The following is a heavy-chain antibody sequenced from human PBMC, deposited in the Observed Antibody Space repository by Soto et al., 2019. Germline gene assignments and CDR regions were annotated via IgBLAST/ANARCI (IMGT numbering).Heavy chain of an antibody. J-gene: IGHJ6*02. D-gene: IGHD3-22*01. CDR3: ARGGYYDSSGSRNYHYYGMDA. Sequence: QVQLVQSGSEVKKPGASVKVSCKASGYSFNSYGISWGRQAPGQGLEWLGWISRYDDNTKYAQSLEGRVTRTTDTSTRTAYMELRSLRSDDTAVYYCARGGYYDSSGSRNYHYYGMDAWGQGTTVTVS. CDR1: GYSFNSYG. CDR2: ISRYDDNT. V-gene: IGHV1-18*01.